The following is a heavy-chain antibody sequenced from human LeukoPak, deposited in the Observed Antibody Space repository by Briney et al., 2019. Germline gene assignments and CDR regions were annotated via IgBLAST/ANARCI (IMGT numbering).Heavy chain of an antibody. CDR3: ARANPDFWSGYYPSSYYYYMDV. CDR2: TYYSGST. J-gene: IGHJ6*03. Sequence: PSETLSLTCTVSGGSITSYYWSWIRPPPEKGLEWNGYTYYSGSTNYNPSLKSRLNISVDASENQFSLNMSSVTAADTAVYYCARANPDFWSGYYPSSYYYYMDVWGKGTTVTVSS. V-gene: IGHV4-59*01. D-gene: IGHD3-3*01. CDR1: GGSITSYY.